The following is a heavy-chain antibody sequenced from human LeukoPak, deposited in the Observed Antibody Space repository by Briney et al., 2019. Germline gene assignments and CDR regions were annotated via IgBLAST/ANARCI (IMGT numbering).Heavy chain of an antibody. D-gene: IGHD6-19*01. CDR1: GFTFSNYA. CDR3: ARDQGYSSGWYDFYYYYGMDV. CDR2: ISGSGGST. V-gene: IGHV3-23*01. Sequence: PGGSLRLSCAASGFTFSNYAMSWVRQAPGKGLEWVSAISGSGGSTYYADSVKGRFTISRDNAKNSLYLQMNSLRAEDTAVYYCARDQGYSSGWYDFYYYYGMDVWGQGTTVTVSS. J-gene: IGHJ6*02.